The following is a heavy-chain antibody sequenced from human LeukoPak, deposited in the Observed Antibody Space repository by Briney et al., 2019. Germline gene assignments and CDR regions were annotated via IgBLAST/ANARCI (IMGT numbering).Heavy chain of an antibody. D-gene: IGHD3-3*01. J-gene: IGHJ6*02. V-gene: IGHV3-21*01. CDR2: ISSSSSYI. CDR3: AKLGDDFWSGYYSYYYYYGMDV. CDR1: GFTFSSYS. Sequence: GGSLRLSCAASGFTFSSYSMNWVRQAPGKGLEWVSSISSSSSYIYYADSVKGRFTISRDNAKNSLYLQMNSLRAEDTAVYYCAKLGDDFWSGYYSYYYYYGMDVWGQGTTVTVSS.